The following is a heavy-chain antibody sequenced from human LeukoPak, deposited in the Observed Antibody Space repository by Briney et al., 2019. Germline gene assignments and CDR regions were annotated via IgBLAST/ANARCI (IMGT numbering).Heavy chain of an antibody. J-gene: IGHJ4*02. Sequence: SETLSLTCTVSGGSISGYYWSWIRQPPGEGLEWIGYIYYSGSTNYNPSLKSRVTISVDTSKNQFSLKLSSVTAADTAVYYCARGSGWYYYWGQGTLVTVSS. V-gene: IGHV4-59*08. CDR3: ARGSGWYYY. D-gene: IGHD6-19*01. CDR2: IYYSGST. CDR1: GGSISGYY.